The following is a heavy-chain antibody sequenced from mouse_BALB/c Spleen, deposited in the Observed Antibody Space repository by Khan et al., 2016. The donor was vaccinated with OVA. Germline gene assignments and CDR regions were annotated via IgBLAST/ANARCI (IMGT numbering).Heavy chain of an antibody. CDR1: GLSLSNYG. V-gene: IGHV2-2*02. CDR3: ARGGLLGAY. Sequence: QVQLQQSGPGLVQPSQSLSITCTISGLSLSNYGVHWVRQSPGKGLEWLGVIRSGGSTDFNAAFISRLSISKDNSKSQVFFQMNSLHTNASAKYYCARGGLLGAYWGQGTLVTVSA. D-gene: IGHD2-13*01. CDR2: IRSGGST. J-gene: IGHJ3*01.